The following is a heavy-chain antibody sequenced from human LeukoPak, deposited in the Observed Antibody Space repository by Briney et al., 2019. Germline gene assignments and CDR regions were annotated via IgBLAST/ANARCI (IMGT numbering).Heavy chain of an antibody. CDR2: ISAYNGNT. CDR3: AMKKGGFCSSSSCYGHNWFDP. V-gene: IGHV1-18*01. J-gene: IGHJ5*02. D-gene: IGHD2-2*01. CDR1: GYTFTNFG. Sequence: ASVKVSCRPSGYTFTNFGISWVRQAPGQGLEWMGWISAYNGNTNYAQKLQGRVTMTTDTSTSTAYMELRGLRSDDTAVYYCAMKKGGFCSSSSCYGHNWFDPWGQGTLVTVSS.